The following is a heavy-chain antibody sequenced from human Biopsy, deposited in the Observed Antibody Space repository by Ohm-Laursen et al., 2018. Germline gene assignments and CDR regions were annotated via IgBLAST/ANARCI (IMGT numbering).Heavy chain of an antibody. V-gene: IGHV4-39*01. CDR2: IYYSGST. CDR3: ARHPTGFWFDP. CDR1: GGSISSSTYW. Sequence: SDTLSLTCTVSGGSISSSTYWWGWIRQPPEKGLDWIGSIYYSGSTYYNPSLKSRVTISVDTSTNQFSLKVSSVTAADTALYFCARHPTGFWFDPWGHGTLVTVSS. J-gene: IGHJ5*02.